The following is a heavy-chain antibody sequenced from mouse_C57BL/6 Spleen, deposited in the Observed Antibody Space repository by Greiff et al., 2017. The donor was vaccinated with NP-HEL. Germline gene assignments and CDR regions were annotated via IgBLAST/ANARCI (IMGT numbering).Heavy chain of an antibody. CDR2: IHPNSGST. V-gene: IGHV1-64*01. CDR3: ARSAIYYDYVVD. Sequence: QVQLQQPGAELVKPGASVKLSCKASGYTFTSYWMHWVKQRPGQGLEWIGMIHPNSGSTNYNEKFKSKATLTVDKSSSTAYMQLSSLTSEDSAVYYCARSAIYYDYVVDWGQGTTLTVSS. CDR1: GYTFTSYW. J-gene: IGHJ2*01. D-gene: IGHD2-4*01.